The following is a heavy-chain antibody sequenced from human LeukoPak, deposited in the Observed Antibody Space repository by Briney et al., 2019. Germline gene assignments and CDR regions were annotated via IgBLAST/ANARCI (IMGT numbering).Heavy chain of an antibody. J-gene: IGHJ3*02. CDR3: ARRKVYYDSSGYYNAFDI. Sequence: TGGSLRLSCAASGFTFSSYWMSWVRQAPGKGLEWVANIKQDGSEKYYVDSVKGRFTISRDNAKNSLYLQMNSLRAEDTAVYYCARRKVYYDSSGYYNAFDIWGQGTMVTVSS. V-gene: IGHV3-7*01. CDR1: GFTFSSYW. D-gene: IGHD3-22*01. CDR2: IKQDGSEK.